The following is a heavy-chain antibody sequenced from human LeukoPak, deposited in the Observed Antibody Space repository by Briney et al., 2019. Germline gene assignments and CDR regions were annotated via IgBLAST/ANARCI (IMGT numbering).Heavy chain of an antibody. D-gene: IGHD6-13*01. J-gene: IGHJ4*02. CDR2: IYPGDSDT. CDR1: GYSFTSYW. Sequence: GESLKISCKGSGYSFTSYWIGWARQMPGKGLEWMGIIYPGDSDTRYSSSFQGQVTISADKSISTAYLQWSSLKASDTAMYYCARLSRLGYSSSWYFDYWGQGTLVTVSS. CDR3: ARLSRLGYSSSWYFDY. V-gene: IGHV5-51*01.